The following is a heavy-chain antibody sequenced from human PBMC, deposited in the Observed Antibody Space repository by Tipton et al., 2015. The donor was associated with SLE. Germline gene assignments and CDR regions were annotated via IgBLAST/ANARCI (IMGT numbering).Heavy chain of an antibody. J-gene: IGHJ4*02. V-gene: IGHV4-34*01. Sequence: TLSLTCAVYSGSFSTYYWSWIRQPPGKGLEWIGEINHSGSTNYNPSLKSRVSISVDTSKNQFSLKLSSVTAADTAVYYCARQPLGTVAGLDYWGQGTLVTVSS. CDR3: ARQPLGTVAGLDY. D-gene: IGHD6-19*01. CDR2: INHSGST. CDR1: SGSFSTYY.